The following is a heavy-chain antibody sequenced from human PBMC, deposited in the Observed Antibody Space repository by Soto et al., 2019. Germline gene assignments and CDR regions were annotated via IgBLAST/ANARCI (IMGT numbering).Heavy chain of an antibody. D-gene: IGHD2-8*02. CDR1: GFSFSSYT. V-gene: IGHV3-21*01. Sequence: EVQLVESGGGLVKPGGSLRLSCADSGFSFSSYTMNWVRQAPGKGLEWVSSISSSSSYIQYADSVKGRFTISRDNAKNSVYLQMNSLRVEDTAVYYCARGEGWWTNCDYWGQGTLVTVSS. J-gene: IGHJ4*02. CDR3: ARGEGWWTNCDY. CDR2: ISSSSSYI.